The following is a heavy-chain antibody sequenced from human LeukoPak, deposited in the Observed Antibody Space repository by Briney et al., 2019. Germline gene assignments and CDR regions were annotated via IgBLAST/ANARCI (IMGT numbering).Heavy chain of an antibody. CDR1: GFTFSSYN. CDR3: ARDTTVHFDY. D-gene: IGHD4-17*01. V-gene: IGHV3-21*01. CDR2: ISSSSTYI. J-gene: IGHJ4*02. Sequence: GGSLRLSCAASGFTFSSYNMNWVRQAPGKGLEWVSSISSSSTYIYYAESMKGRFTISRDNAKNSLYLQMNSLRAEDTAVYYCARDTTVHFDYWGQGTLVTVSS.